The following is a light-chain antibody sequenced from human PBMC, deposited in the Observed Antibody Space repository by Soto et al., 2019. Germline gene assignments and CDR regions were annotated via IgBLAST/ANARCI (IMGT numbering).Light chain of an antibody. CDR3: SSYSGSNNFVV. V-gene: IGLV2-8*01. CDR2: EVN. J-gene: IGLJ1*01. CDR1: SSDVGGYDY. Sequence: QSVLTQPPSASGSTGQSVTISCTGTSSDVGGYDYVSWYQQHPGKAPELIIYEVNKRPSGVPDRFSGSKSGNTASLTVSGLQAEDEADYYCSSYSGSNNFVVFGTGTKVTVL.